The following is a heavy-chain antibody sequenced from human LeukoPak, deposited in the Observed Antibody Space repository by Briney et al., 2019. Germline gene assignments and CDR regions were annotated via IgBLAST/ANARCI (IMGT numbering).Heavy chain of an antibody. CDR2: IYYSGST. V-gene: IGHV4-31*03. Sequence: PSETLSLTCTVSGGSISSGGYYWSWIRQHPGKGLEWIGYIYYSGSTYYNPSLKSRVTISVDTSKNQFSLKLSSVTAADTAVYYCARDHSSSWWYNWFDPWGQGTLVTVSS. D-gene: IGHD6-13*01. J-gene: IGHJ5*02. CDR1: GGSISSGGYY. CDR3: ARDHSSSWWYNWFDP.